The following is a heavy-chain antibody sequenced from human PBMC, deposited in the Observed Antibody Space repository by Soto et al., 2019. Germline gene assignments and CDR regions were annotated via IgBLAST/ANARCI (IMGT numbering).Heavy chain of an antibody. Sequence: GWSLRLSCAASGFTFGSYWMSWVRQAPGKGLEWVVNIKPDGSDRYYVDSVKGRFTISRDNAKNSLYLQMNSLRAEDTAVYFCARGAYANGWLFDDWGQGSLVTVS. CDR1: GFTFGSYW. J-gene: IGHJ4*01. CDR3: ARGAYANGWLFDD. D-gene: IGHD2-2*01. CDR2: IKPDGSDR. V-gene: IGHV3-7*01.